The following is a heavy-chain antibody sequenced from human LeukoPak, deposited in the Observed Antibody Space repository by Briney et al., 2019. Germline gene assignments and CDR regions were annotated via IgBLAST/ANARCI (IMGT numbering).Heavy chain of an antibody. D-gene: IGHD6-19*01. CDR2: ISGSGGST. J-gene: IGHJ4*02. V-gene: IGHV3-23*01. CDR1: GFTFSSYA. CDR3: TRLGSGWYRFDY. Sequence: GGSLRLSCAASGFTFSSYAMSWVRQAPGKGLEWVSAISGSGGSTYYADSVKGRFTISRDNSKNTLYLQMNSLKTEDTAVYYCTRLGSGWYRFDYWGQGILVTVSS.